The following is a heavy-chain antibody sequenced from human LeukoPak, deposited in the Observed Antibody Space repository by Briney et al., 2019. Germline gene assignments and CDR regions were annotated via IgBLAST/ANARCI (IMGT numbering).Heavy chain of an antibody. D-gene: IGHD3-3*01. CDR1: GFTFSSYA. CDR2: ISSSSSYI. J-gene: IGHJ4*02. Sequence: GGSLRLSCAASGFTFSSYAMSWVRQAPGKGLEWVSSISSSSSYIYYADSVKGRFTISRDNAKNSLYLQMNSLRAEDTAVYYCAREGDFWSGYYFDYWGQGTLVTVSS. CDR3: AREGDFWSGYYFDY. V-gene: IGHV3-21*01.